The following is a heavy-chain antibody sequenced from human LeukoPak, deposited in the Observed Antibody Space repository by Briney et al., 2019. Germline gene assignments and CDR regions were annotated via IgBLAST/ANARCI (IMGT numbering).Heavy chain of an antibody. CDR3: ARGGTVLGGDD. J-gene: IGHJ4*02. V-gene: IGHV1-2*02. D-gene: IGHD2-21*01. CDR1: GYTFTGYY. Sequence: ASVTVSYTASGYTFTGYYMHWVRRAPGQGLEWMGWINAKSGGTNYAQKFQGRVTMTRDTSISTAYMDLSRLRSDDTAVYYCARGGTVLGGDDWGQGTLVTVSS. CDR2: INAKSGGT.